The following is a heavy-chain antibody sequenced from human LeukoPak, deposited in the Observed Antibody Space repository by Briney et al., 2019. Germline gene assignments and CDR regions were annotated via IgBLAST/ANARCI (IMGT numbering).Heavy chain of an antibody. CDR3: AGDEYRGNSLGSL. Sequence: PSETLSLTCTVSGGSISSTIRYWGWIRQPPGKELEWIATVYYTGTTYYNPSLKSRVSISVDTSNNQFSLKLSSMTAADTAVYYCAGDEYRGNSLGSLWGQGTLVSVSS. D-gene: IGHD4-23*01. V-gene: IGHV4-39*07. CDR1: GGSISSTIRY. J-gene: IGHJ4*02. CDR2: VYYTGTT.